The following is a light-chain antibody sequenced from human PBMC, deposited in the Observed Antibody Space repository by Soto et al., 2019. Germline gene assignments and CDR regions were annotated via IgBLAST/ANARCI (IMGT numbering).Light chain of an antibody. J-gene: IGKJ1*01. V-gene: IGKV3-15*01. Sequence: EIGLTQSPCTLSWSPGETATLSWWASQNVFSTYLAWYQQKPGQALRLLIYGASTRATGIPARFSGSGYGTDFNLTISSLQSEDFAVYYCQQYNDWPQTFGQGTKVDIK. CDR3: QQYNDWPQT. CDR2: GAS. CDR1: QNVFSTY.